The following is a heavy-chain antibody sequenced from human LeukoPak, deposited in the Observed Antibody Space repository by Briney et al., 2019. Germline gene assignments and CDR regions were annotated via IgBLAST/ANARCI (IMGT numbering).Heavy chain of an antibody. CDR3: ARDATEMYCSGGSCHSNDAFDI. CDR1: GFTFSSYA. Sequence: PGRSLRLSCAASGFTFSSYAMHWVRQAPGKGLEWVAVISYDGSSKYYADSVKGRFTISRDNSKNTLYLQMNSLRAEDTAVYYCARDATEMYCSGGSCHSNDAFDIWGQGTMVTVSS. J-gene: IGHJ3*02. V-gene: IGHV3-30-3*01. CDR2: ISYDGSSK. D-gene: IGHD2-15*01.